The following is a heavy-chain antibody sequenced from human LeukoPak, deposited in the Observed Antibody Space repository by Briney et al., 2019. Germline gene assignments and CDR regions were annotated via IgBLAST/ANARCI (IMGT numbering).Heavy chain of an antibody. CDR2: TYYRSKWYN. CDR1: GDSVSSSSAA. V-gene: IGHV6-1*01. J-gene: IGHJ5*02. Sequence: SQTLSLTCAISGDSVSSSSAAWNWIRQSPSRGLEWLGRTYYRSKWYNDYAVSVKSRITINPDTSKNQFSLQLNSVTPEDTAVYYCARGEQQLVPVVWFDPWGQGTLVTVSS. CDR3: ARGEQQLVPVVWFDP. D-gene: IGHD6-13*01.